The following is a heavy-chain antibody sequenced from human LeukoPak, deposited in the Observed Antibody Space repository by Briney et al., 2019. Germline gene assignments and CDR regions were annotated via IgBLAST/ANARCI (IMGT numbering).Heavy chain of an antibody. CDR1: GFTVSSNY. Sequence: PGGSLRLSCAASGFTVSSNYMSWVRQAPGKGLEWVSAISGSGGSTYYADSVKGRFTISRDNSKNTLYLQMNSLRAEDTAVYYCAKVFSPYYDILTGYYLDYWGQGTLVTVSS. V-gene: IGHV3-23*01. CDR2: ISGSGGST. D-gene: IGHD3-9*01. J-gene: IGHJ4*02. CDR3: AKVFSPYYDILTGYYLDY.